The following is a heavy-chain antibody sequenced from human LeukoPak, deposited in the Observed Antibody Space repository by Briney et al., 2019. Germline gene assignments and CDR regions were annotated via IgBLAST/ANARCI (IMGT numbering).Heavy chain of an antibody. V-gene: IGHV4-59*01. Sequence: PSETLSLTCTVSGGSISSYYWSWIRQPPGKGLEWIGYIYYSGSTNYNPSLKSRVTISVDTSKNQFSLKLSSVTAADTAVYYCARGQGSWYGYGTLLYWGQGTLVTVSS. CDR3: ARGQGSWYGYGTLLY. D-gene: IGHD6-13*01. CDR2: IYYSGST. CDR1: GGSISSYY. J-gene: IGHJ4*02.